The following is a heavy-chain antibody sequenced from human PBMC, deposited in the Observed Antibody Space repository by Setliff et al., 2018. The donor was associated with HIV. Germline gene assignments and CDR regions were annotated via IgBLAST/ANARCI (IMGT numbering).Heavy chain of an antibody. D-gene: IGHD3-16*01. CDR2: IYYSGST. Sequence: SLTCTVSGGSISSGGYYWSWIRQHPGKGLEWIGYIYYSGSTYYNPSLKSRVTISVETSKNQFSLKLSSVTAADTAVYYCARGVGDGVGYMDDWGKGTTVTVSS. J-gene: IGHJ6*03. CDR1: GGSISSGGYY. V-gene: IGHV4-31*03. CDR3: ARGVGDGVGYMDD.